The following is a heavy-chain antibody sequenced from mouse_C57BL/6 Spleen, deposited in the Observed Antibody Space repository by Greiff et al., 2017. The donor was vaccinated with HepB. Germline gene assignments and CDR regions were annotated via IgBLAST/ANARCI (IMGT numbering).Heavy chain of an antibody. CDR2: ISSGSSTI. V-gene: IGHV5-17*01. Sequence: EVHLVESGGGLVKPGGSLKFSCAASGFTFSDYGMHWVRQAPEKGLEWVAYISSGSSTIYYADTVKGRFTISRDNAKNTLFLQMTSLRSEDTAMSYCARPGLAGAAYFAYWGTGTLVTVSA. CDR3: ARPGLAGAAYFAY. CDR1: GFTFSDYG. D-gene: IGHD6-5*01. J-gene: IGHJ3*01.